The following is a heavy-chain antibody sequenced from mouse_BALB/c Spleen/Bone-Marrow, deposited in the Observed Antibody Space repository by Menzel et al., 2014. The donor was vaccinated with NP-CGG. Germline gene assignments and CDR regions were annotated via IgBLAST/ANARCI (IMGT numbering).Heavy chain of an antibody. D-gene: IGHD2-1*01. CDR3: ASPIYYGNYEGFAY. V-gene: IGHV1S137*01. Sequence: VQLQQSGPELVRPGVSVKISCKGSGYAFTDYAMTWVKQSHAKSLEWIGVISTYSGNTNYNQKFKGKATMTVDKSSSTAYMELARLTSEDSAIYYFASPIYYGNYEGFAYWGQGTLVTVSA. J-gene: IGHJ3*01. CDR1: GYAFTDYA. CDR2: ISTYSGNT.